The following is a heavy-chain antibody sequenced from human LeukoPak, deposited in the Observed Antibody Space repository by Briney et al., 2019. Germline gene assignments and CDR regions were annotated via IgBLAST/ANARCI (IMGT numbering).Heavy chain of an antibody. CDR2: IYYSGST. CDR1: GGSISSRNYY. J-gene: IGHJ4*02. V-gene: IGHV4-39*01. D-gene: IGHD6-19*01. Sequence: SETLSLTCSVSGGSISSRNYYWGWIRQPPGKGLEWIGSIYYSGSTYYNPSLKSRITISVDTSKNQFSLKLSSVTAADTAVYYCARTVAADLRFDYWGQGTLVTVSS. CDR3: ARTVAADLRFDY.